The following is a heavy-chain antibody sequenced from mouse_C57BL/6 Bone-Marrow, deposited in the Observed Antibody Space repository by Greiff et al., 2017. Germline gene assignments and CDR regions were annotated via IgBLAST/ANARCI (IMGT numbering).Heavy chain of an antibody. CDR1: GYSITSGYY. Sequence: EVKLEESGPGLVKPSQSLSLTCSVTGYSITSGYYWNWIRQFPGNKLEWMGYISYDGSNNYNPYLKNRISITRDTSKNQFFLKLNSVTTEDTATYYCARHGAWFAYWGQGTLVTVSA. CDR3: ARHGAWFAY. V-gene: IGHV3-6*01. CDR2: ISYDGSN. J-gene: IGHJ3*01.